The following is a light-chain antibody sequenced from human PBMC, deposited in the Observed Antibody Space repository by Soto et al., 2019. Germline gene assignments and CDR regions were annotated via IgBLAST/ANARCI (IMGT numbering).Light chain of an antibody. CDR2: NYN. CDR1: SSNIETYT. J-gene: IGLJ2*01. CDR3: AAWDDSLNGVL. Sequence: QSVLTQPPSASGTPGQRVTISCSGSSSNIETYTVNWYQQLPGTAPKLLIYNYNQRPSGVPDRFSGSKSGTSASLAISGLQSEDEADYYCAAWDDSLNGVLFGGGTKLTVL. V-gene: IGLV1-44*01.